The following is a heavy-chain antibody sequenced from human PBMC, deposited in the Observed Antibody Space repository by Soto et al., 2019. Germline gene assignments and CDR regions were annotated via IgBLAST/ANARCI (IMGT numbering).Heavy chain of an antibody. CDR2: IWYDGSEK. Sequence: PGGSLRLSCAASGFTFSSYGMHWVRQAPGKGLEWVAVIWYDGSEKYYADSVKGRFTISRDNSKNTLYLQMNSLRAEDTAVYYCARDLSNYYYGMAVWGQWTTVLVSS. CDR3: ARDLSNYYYGMAV. J-gene: IGHJ6*02. V-gene: IGHV3-33*01. D-gene: IGHD3-3*02. CDR1: GFTFSSYG.